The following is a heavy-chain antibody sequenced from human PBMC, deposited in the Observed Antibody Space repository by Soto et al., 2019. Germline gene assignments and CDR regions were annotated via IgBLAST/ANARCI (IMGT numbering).Heavy chain of an antibody. V-gene: IGHV4-34*01. CDR3: ARLYCSSTSCQYYFDY. CDR1: GGSFSGYY. D-gene: IGHD2-2*01. J-gene: IGHJ4*02. CDR2: INHSGST. Sequence: SETLSLTCAVYGGSFSGYYWSWIRQPPGKGLEWIGEINHSGSTNYNPSLKSRVTISVDTSKNQFSLRLSSVTAADTAVYYCARLYCSSTSCQYYFDYWGQGTLVTVSS.